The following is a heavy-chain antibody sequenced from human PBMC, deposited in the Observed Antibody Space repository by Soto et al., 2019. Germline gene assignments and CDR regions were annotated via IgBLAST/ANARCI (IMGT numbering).Heavy chain of an antibody. CDR3: ARQVN. CDR1: GDSIRSSTYY. V-gene: IGHV4-39*01. D-gene: IGHD4-4*01. CDR2: IYSSGNT. Sequence: QLQLQESGPGLVKPSETLSLTCSVSGDSIRSSTYYWGWIRQPPGKGLEWIGCIYSSGNTYHNPSLKSRVTISVDTSKNQLFLRLSSVTAADTAVYYCARQVNWGQGTRVTVSS. J-gene: IGHJ4*02.